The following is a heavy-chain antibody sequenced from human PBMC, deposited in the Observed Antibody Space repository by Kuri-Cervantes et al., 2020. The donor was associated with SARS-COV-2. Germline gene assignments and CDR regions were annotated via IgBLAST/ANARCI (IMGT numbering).Heavy chain of an antibody. CDR1: GYTFTGYY. D-gene: IGHD6-13*01. Sequence: ASVKVSCMASGYTFTGYYMHWVRQAPGQGLEWKGWINPNSGGTNYAQTFQGRVTMTRDTSISAAYMELTRLRSDDTAVYYCARDRGSSWYGGWFDPWGQGTLVTVSS. V-gene: IGHV1-2*02. J-gene: IGHJ5*02. CDR2: INPNSGGT. CDR3: ARDRGSSWYGGWFDP.